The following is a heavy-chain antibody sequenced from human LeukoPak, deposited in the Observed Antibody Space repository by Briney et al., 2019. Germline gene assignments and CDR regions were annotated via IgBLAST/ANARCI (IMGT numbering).Heavy chain of an antibody. Sequence: GGTLRLSCAASGFTVSSNYMSWVRQAPGKGLEWVSVISGSGGSTYYADSVKGRFTISRDNSKNTLYLQMNSLRAEDTAVYYCAKDLDGVAVAGAFDIWGQGTMVTVSS. CDR1: GFTVSSNY. V-gene: IGHV3-23*01. J-gene: IGHJ3*02. CDR2: ISGSGGST. CDR3: AKDLDGVAVAGAFDI. D-gene: IGHD6-19*01.